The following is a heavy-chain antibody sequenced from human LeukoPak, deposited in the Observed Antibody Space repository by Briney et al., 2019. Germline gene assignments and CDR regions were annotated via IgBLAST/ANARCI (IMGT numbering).Heavy chain of an antibody. Sequence: ASVKVSCKASGYTFTSYDINWVRQATGQGLEWMGWMNPNSGNTGYAQKFQGRVTMTRNTSISTAYMELSSVRSADTAVYYCARVRGMVRGVIKPYTFDYWGQGTLVTVSS. CDR1: GYTFTSYD. V-gene: IGHV1-8*01. D-gene: IGHD3-10*01. J-gene: IGHJ4*02. CDR3: ARVRGMVRGVIKPYTFDY. CDR2: MNPNSGNT.